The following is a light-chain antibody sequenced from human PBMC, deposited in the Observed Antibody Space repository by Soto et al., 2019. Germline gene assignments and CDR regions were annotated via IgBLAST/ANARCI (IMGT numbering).Light chain of an antibody. Sequence: QSVLTQPPSASGTTGLRVTISCSGGSSNIGSKTVNWYQQLPGTAPKLLIYSNNQQPSGVPDRFSGSKSGTSASLAISGLQSDDEAHYYCAAWDDSLNGVVFGGGTKLTVL. CDR2: SNN. V-gene: IGLV1-44*01. CDR3: AAWDDSLNGVV. J-gene: IGLJ2*01. CDR1: SSNIGSKT.